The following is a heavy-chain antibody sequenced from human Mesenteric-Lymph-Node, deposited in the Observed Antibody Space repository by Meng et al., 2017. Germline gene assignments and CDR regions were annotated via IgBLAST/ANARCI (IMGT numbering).Heavy chain of an antibody. D-gene: IGHD4-17*01. CDR1: GFTFSSYA. CDR3: AKDLLVTTWGYFDS. CDR2: ISYDGSNK. V-gene: IGHV3-30-3*02. Sequence: QVQLVESGGGVVQPGRSLRLSCAASGFTFSSYAMHWVRQAPGKGLEWVAVISYDGSNKYYADSVKGRFTISRDNSKNTLYLQMNALAAEDTAVYYCAKDLLVTTWGYFDSWGQGTLVTVSS. J-gene: IGHJ4*02.